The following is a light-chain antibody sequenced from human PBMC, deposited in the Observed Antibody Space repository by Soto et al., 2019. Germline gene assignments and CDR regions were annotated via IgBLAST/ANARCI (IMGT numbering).Light chain of an antibody. Sequence: EVVLTQSPATLSVSPGERATLSCXASHRVNTYLAWYQQRLGQAPRLLIYDASTRATGIPARFSGSGSGTEFTLTISSLQSEDFAVYYCQQYNNWPLTFGGGTKVDIK. CDR3: QQYNNWPLT. J-gene: IGKJ4*01. V-gene: IGKV3-15*01. CDR1: HRVNTY. CDR2: DAS.